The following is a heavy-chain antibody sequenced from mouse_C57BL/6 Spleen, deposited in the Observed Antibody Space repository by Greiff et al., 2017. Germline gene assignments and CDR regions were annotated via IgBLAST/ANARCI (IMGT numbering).Heavy chain of an antibody. CDR3: ARGGYGSSDVGYAMDY. V-gene: IGHV1-55*01. D-gene: IGHD1-1*01. CDR1: GYTLTSYW. J-gene: IGHJ4*01. CDR2: IYPGSGST. Sequence: QVQLQQPGAELVKPGASVKMSCKASGYTLTSYWITWVKQRPGQGLEWIGDIYPGSGSTNYNEKFKSKATLTVDTSSSTAYMQLSSLTSEDSAVYYCARGGYGSSDVGYAMDYWGQGTSVTVSS.